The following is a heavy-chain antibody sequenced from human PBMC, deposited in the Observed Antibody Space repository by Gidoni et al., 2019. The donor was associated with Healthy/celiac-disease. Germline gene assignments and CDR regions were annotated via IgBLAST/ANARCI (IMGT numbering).Heavy chain of an antibody. CDR3: AKKRTAWLLHPLDY. CDR1: GFTFSSYA. J-gene: IGHJ4*02. Sequence: EVQLLESGGGLVQPGGSLRLSCAASGFTFSSYAMSWLRQAPGKGLEGVSAISGSGGSTYYADSVKGRFTISRDNSKNTLYLQMNSLRAEDTAVYYCAKKRTAWLLHPLDYWGQGTLVTVSS. D-gene: IGHD3-22*01. CDR2: ISGSGGST. V-gene: IGHV3-23*01.